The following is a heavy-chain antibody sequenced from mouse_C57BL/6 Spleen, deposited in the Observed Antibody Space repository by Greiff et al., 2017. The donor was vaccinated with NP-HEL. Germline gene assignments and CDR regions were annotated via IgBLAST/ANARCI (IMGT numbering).Heavy chain of an antibody. V-gene: IGHV5-6*01. CDR3: ARHGNYGYDGAWFAY. D-gene: IGHD2-2*01. J-gene: IGHJ3*01. Sequence: EVQLVESGGDLVKPGGSLKLSCAASGFTFSSYGMSWVRQTPDKRLEWVATISSGGSYTYYPDSVKGRFTISRDNAKNTLYLQMSSLKSEDTAMYYCARHGNYGYDGAWFAYWGQGTLVTVSA. CDR2: ISSGGSYT. CDR1: GFTFSSYG.